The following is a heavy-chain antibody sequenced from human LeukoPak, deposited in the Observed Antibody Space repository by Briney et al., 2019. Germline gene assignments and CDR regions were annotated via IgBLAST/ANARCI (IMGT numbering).Heavy chain of an antibody. Sequence: GGSLRLSSAASAFTFSSHWMSWVRQAPGEGREWVANIMQVGSEKYYVNSVKGRLTISRDNAKNNLYLQMNSLRAEDTAEDYCGRFTERGPNNCYGMDVWGQGTTVTVSS. V-gene: IGHV3-7*02. CDR1: AFTFSSHW. CDR3: GRFTERGPNNCYGMDV. CDR2: IMQVGSEK. D-gene: IGHD3-10*01. J-gene: IGHJ6*02.